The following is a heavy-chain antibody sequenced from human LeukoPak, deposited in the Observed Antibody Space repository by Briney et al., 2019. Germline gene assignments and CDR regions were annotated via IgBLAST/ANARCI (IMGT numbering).Heavy chain of an antibody. V-gene: IGHV3-21*05. CDR1: GFTFSSYS. D-gene: IGHD1-26*01. CDR3: GREIPSGSYAPDY. J-gene: IGHJ4*02. Sequence: PGGSLRLSCAASGFTFSSYSMNWVRQAPGKGLEWVSYISSSGRSFLYADSVKGRFTVSRDNAKNSLYLQMNNLRAEDTAVYYCGREIPSGSYAPDYWGQGILVIVSS. CDR2: ISSSGRSF.